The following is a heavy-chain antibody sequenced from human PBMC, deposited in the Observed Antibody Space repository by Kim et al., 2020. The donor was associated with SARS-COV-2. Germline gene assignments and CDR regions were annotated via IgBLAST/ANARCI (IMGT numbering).Heavy chain of an antibody. CDR3: ARVIRCLYGVATVAVFDP. D-gene: IGHD5-12*01. CDR1: GGTFSSYT. CDR2: IIPILCIA. J-gene: IGHJ5*02. Sequence: SVKVSCKASGGTFSSYTISWVRKAPGQGLEWMGRIIPILCIANYAPKFQGRVTITADKSTSTAFMELSSLRSEDTAVYYCARVIRCLYGVATVAVFDPWGQGTLVTVFS. V-gene: IGHV1-69*02.